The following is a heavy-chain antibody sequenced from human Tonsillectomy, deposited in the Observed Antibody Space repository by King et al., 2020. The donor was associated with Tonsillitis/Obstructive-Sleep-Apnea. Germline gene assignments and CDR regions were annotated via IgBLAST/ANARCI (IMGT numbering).Heavy chain of an antibody. V-gene: IGHV5-10-1*01. CDR2: IDPSDSYA. D-gene: IGHD3-3*01. J-gene: IGHJ6*03. Sequence: HLVQSGAEVKKPGESLRISCKGSGYSFTSYWISWVRQMPGKGLERMGGIDPSDSYANYSPSFQGHVTISAYQSISTAYRQWSSLKASDTAMYYCARFFDTWSGYSYYYMDVWGKGTTVTVSS. CDR1: GYSFTSYW. CDR3: ARFFDTWSGYSYYYMDV.